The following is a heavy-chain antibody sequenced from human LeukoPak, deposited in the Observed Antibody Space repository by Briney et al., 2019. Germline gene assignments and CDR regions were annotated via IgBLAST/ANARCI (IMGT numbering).Heavy chain of an antibody. CDR2: TYYRSKWYN. J-gene: IGHJ3*02. V-gene: IGHV6-1*01. CDR3: AREACSGGSRYLGGDAFDI. D-gene: IGHD2-15*01. CDR1: GDSVSSNSAA. Sequence: SQTLSLTCAISGDSVSSNSAAWNWIRQSPSRGLEWLGRTYYRSKWYNDYAVSVKSRITINPDTSKNQFSLQLNSVTPEDTAVYYCAREACSGGSRYLGGDAFDIWGQGTMVTVSS.